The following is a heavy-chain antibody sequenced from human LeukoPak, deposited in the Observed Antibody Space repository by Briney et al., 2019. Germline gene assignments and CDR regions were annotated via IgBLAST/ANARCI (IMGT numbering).Heavy chain of an antibody. D-gene: IGHD6-19*01. CDR2: ISGSGGST. CDR3: ARLPSGWYYMTLDY. V-gene: IGHV3-23*01. Sequence: PGGSLRLPCAASGFTFSSYAMSWVRQAPGKGLEWVSAISGSGGSTYYADSVKGRFTISRDNSKNTLYLQMNSLRAEDTAVYYCARLPSGWYYMTLDYWGQGTLVTVSS. J-gene: IGHJ4*02. CDR1: GFTFSSYA.